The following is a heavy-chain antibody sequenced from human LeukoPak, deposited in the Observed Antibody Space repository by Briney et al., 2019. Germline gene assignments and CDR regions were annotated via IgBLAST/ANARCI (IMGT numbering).Heavy chain of an antibody. CDR3: AGDSDYGGYSRFDY. Sequence: AVSLTLSSVASGFTFSSYWMHWLRQAPGKELVWVSRIKSDGSSTSYAGFVKGRFTISRDNAKNTLYLQMNSLRGEDTAVYYCAGDSDYGGYSRFDYWGQGTLVTVSS. V-gene: IGHV3-74*01. CDR2: IKSDGSST. J-gene: IGHJ4*02. CDR1: GFTFSSYW. D-gene: IGHD4-23*01.